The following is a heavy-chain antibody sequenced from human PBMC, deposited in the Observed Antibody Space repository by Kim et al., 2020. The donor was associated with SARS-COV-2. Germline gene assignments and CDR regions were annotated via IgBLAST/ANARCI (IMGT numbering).Heavy chain of an antibody. J-gene: IGHJ6*02. CDR2: IKSKTDGGTT. D-gene: IGHD1-26*01. CDR1: GFTFSNAW. Sequence: GGSLRLSCAASGFTFSNAWMSWVRQAPGKGLEWVGRIKSKTDGGTTDYAAPVKGRFTISRDDSKNTLYLQMNSRKTEDTAVYYCTTAGSYYYYYGMDVCGQRTTVAVS. V-gene: IGHV3-15*01. CDR3: TTAGSYYYYYGMDV.